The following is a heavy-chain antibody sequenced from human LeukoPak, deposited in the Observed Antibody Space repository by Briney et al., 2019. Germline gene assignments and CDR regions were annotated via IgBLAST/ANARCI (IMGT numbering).Heavy chain of an antibody. Sequence: GGSLRLSCAASGFTFSSYSMNWVRQAPGKGLEWGSYIRSSSSTIYYADSVKGRFTISRDNAKNSLYLQMNSLRAEDTALYYCARVGAYSYYYYYMDVWGKGTTVTVSS. CDR2: IRSSSSTI. D-gene: IGHD2-15*01. CDR1: GFTFSSYS. CDR3: ARVGAYSYYYYYMDV. V-gene: IGHV3-48*01. J-gene: IGHJ6*03.